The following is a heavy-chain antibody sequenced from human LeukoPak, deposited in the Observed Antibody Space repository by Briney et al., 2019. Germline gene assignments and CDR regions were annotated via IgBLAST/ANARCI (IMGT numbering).Heavy chain of an antibody. CDR1: GGTFSSYA. J-gene: IGHJ4*02. V-gene: IGHV1-69*05. CDR2: IIPIFGTA. CDR3: ATDRGYSGYDLDY. Sequence: AASVKVSCKASGGTFSSYAISWVRQAPGQGLEWMGGIIPIFGTANYAQKFQGRVTITTDESTSTAYMELSSLRSEGTAVYYCATDRGYSGYDLDYWGQGTLVTVSS. D-gene: IGHD5-12*01.